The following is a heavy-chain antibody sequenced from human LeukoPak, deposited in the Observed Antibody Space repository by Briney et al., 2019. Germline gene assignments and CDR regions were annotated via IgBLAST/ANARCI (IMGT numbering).Heavy chain of an antibody. V-gene: IGHV3-73*01. J-gene: IGHJ4*02. CDR3: NTIGTTGPW. Sequence: GGSLRLSCAASGFTFSSYSMNWVRQATGKGLEWVGRIRSTANGYATAYAASVKGRFTISRDDSKNTAYLQMDSLKTEDTAVYYCNTIGTTGPWWGQGTLVSVSS. CDR1: GFTFSSYS. CDR2: IRSTANGYAT. D-gene: IGHD4-17*01.